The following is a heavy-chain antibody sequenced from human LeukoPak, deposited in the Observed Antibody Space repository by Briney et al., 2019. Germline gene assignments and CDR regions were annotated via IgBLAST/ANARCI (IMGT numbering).Heavy chain of an antibody. CDR2: ISGSGGST. J-gene: IGHJ6*03. D-gene: IGHD3-10*01. Sequence: SGGSLRLSCAASGFTFSSYAMSWVRQAPGKGLEWVSAISGSGGSTHYADSVKGRFTISRDNSKNTLYLQMNSLRAEDTAVYYCAKGGSATYYYYYYMDVWGKGTTVTVSS. CDR1: GFTFSSYA. CDR3: AKGGSATYYYYYYMDV. V-gene: IGHV3-23*01.